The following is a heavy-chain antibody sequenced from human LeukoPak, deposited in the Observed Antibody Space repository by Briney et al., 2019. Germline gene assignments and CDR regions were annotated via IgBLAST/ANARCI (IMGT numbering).Heavy chain of an antibody. V-gene: IGHV4-34*01. CDR1: GGSFSGYY. CDR2: INHSGST. D-gene: IGHD3-9*01. CDR3: ARGHMYDILTGLPSYYYYYMDV. Sequence: PSETPSLTCAVYGGSFSGYYWSWIRQPPGKGLEWIGEINHSGSTNYNPSLKSRVTISVDTSKNQFSLKLSSVTAADTAVYYCARGHMYDILTGLPSYYYYYMDVWGKGTTVTVSS. J-gene: IGHJ6*03.